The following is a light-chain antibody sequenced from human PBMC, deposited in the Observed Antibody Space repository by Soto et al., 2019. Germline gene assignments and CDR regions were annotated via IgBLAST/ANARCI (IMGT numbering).Light chain of an antibody. J-gene: IGKJ5*01. V-gene: IGKV3-20*01. Sequence: EIVLTQSPGTLSLSPGERATLSCRASQSVSSSYLAWYQQKPGQAPRLLIYGASTRATGIPDRFSGSGSGTDFSLTINRLEPEDFAVYYCQQYGKSPQITFGQGTRLEIK. CDR3: QQYGKSPQIT. CDR1: QSVSSSY. CDR2: GAS.